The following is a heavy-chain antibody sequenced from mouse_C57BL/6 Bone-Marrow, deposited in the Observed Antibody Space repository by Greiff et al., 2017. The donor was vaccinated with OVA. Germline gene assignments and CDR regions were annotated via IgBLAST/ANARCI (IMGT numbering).Heavy chain of an antibody. V-gene: IGHV5-4*01. CDR2: ISDGGSYT. CDR1: GFTFSSYA. Sequence: EVHLVESGGGLVKPGGSLKLSCAASGFTFSSYAMSWVRQTPEKRLEWVATISDGGSYTYYPDNVKGRFTISRDNAKNNLYLQMSHLKSEDTAMYYCARDQGSYYDALYFDYWGQGTTLTVSS. D-gene: IGHD2-10*01. CDR3: ARDQGSYYDALYFDY. J-gene: IGHJ2*01.